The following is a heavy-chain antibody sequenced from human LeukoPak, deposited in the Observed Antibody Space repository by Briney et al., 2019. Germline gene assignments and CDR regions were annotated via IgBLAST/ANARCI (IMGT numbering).Heavy chain of an antibody. D-gene: IGHD6-6*01. J-gene: IGHJ4*02. CDR3: ARGCISEQLALKYFDY. Sequence: ASVKVSCKASGYTFTGYYMHWVRQAPGQGREWMGWINPNSGGTNYAQKFQGRVTMTRDTSISTAYMELSRLRSDDTAVYYCARGCISEQLALKYFDYWCQGTLVTVSS. CDR1: GYTFTGYY. V-gene: IGHV1-2*02. CDR2: INPNSGGT.